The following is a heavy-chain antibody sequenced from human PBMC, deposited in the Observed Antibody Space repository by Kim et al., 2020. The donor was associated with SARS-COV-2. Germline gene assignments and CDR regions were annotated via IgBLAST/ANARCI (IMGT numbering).Heavy chain of an antibody. V-gene: IGHV4-39*07. CDR3: ATDGRDFWGGYTPSEYFQH. CDR2: IYYSGST. CDR1: GGSISSSSYY. D-gene: IGHD3-3*01. J-gene: IGHJ1*01. Sequence: SETLSLTCTVSGGSISSSSYYWGWIRQPPGKGLEWIGSIYYSGSTYYNPSLKSRVTISVDTSKNQFSLKLSSVTAADTAVYYCATDGRDFWGGYTPSEYFQHWGQGTLVTVSS.